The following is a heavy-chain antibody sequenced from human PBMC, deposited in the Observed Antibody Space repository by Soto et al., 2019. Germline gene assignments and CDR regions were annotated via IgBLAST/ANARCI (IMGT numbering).Heavy chain of an antibody. CDR2: IYYSEST. V-gene: IGHV4-39*01. CDR3: ARQRKSPLRSAMDV. D-gene: IGHD5-12*01. CDR1: GGSISSSSYY. J-gene: IGHJ6*03. Sequence: QLQLQESGPGLVKPSETLSLTCTVSGGSISSSSYYWGWIRQPPGKGLEWIGSIYYSESTYYNPSLKIRVTISVDTSKNQFSLKLSSVTAADTAVYYCARQRKSPLRSAMDVWGKGTTVTVSS.